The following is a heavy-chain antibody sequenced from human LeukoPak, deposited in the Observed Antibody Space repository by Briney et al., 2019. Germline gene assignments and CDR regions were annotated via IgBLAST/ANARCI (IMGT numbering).Heavy chain of an antibody. CDR3: ARHDYGDYYFDY. J-gene: IGHJ4*02. D-gene: IGHD4-17*01. V-gene: IGHV1-69*13. CDR2: IITIFGTA. Sequence: ASVKVSCKASGGTFSSYAISWVRQAPGQGLEWMGGIITIFGTANYAQKFQGRVTITADESTSTAYMELSSLRSEDTAVYYCARHDYGDYYFDYWGQGTLVTVSS. CDR1: GGTFSSYA.